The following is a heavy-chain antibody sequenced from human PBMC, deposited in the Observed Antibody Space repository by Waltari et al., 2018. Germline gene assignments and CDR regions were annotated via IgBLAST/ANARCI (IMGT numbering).Heavy chain of an antibody. CDR1: GGTFSSYA. V-gene: IGHV1-69*14. J-gene: IGHJ6*03. D-gene: IGHD5-12*01. CDR3: ARSIVATIKTYYYYMDV. CDR2: IIPIFGTA. Sequence: QVQLVQSGAEVKKPGSSVKVSCKASGGTFSSYAISWVRQAPGQGLEWMGGIIPIFGTANYSQKFQGRGTITADKSTSTAYMELSSLRSEDTAVYYCARSIVATIKTYYYYMDVWGKGTTVTVSS.